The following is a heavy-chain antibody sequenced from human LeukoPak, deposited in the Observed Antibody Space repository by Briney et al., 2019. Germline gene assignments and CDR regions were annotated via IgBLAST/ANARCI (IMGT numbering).Heavy chain of an antibody. J-gene: IGHJ4*02. CDR2: IFWDDDK. CDR1: GFSLPTPGGA. CDR3: VHRQTGSTSFDY. D-gene: IGHD1-1*01. V-gene: IGHV2-5*02. Sequence: SGPTLVNPTQTLTLTCSFSGFSLPTPGGAVGWIRQPPGKALEWLALIFWDDDKKYSPSLKSRVTITKDTSNNQVVLIITNVDPVDTATYHCVHRQTGSTSFDYWGQGTLVIVSS.